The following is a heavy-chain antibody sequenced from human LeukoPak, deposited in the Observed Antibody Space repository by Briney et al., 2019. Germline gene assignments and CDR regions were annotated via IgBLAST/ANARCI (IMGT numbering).Heavy chain of an antibody. J-gene: IGHJ6*02. D-gene: IGHD3-22*01. CDR2: IVVGGGNT. V-gene: IGHV1-58*02. CDR3: AVAYYYDSSGYYSAYGMDV. CDR1: GFTFTSSA. Sequence: SVKVSCKASGFTFTSSAMQWVRQARGQRLEWIGWIVVGGGNTNYAQKFQERVTITGDMSTSTAYMELSSLRSEDTAVYYCAVAYYYDSSGYYSAYGMDVRGQGTTVTVPS.